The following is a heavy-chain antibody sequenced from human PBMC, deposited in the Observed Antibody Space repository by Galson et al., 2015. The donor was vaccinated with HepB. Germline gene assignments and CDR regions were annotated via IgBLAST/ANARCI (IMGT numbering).Heavy chain of an antibody. CDR2: IWYDGSNK. Sequence: SLRLSCAASGFTFSSYGMHWVRQAPGKGLEWVAVIWYDGSNKYYADSVKGRFTISRDNSKNTLYLQMNSLRAEDTAVYYCASDSSLYGGNSCTDYWGQGTLVTVSS. V-gene: IGHV3-33*01. D-gene: IGHD4-23*01. CDR1: GFTFSSYG. J-gene: IGHJ4*02. CDR3: ASDSSLYGGNSCTDY.